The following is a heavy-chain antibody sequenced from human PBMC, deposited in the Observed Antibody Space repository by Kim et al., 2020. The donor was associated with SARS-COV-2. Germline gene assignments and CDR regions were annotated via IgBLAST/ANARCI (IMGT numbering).Heavy chain of an antibody. J-gene: IGHJ4*02. CDR2: ITFDGRKD. D-gene: IGHD6-19*01. CDR3: TTRSGAYRGFDS. V-gene: IGHV3-30*04. CDR1: GLTFSNFA. Sequence: GGSLRLSCAASGLTFSNFAMHWVRQAPGRGLEWVAVITFDGRKDYYADSVKGRFTISRDNSRNILYLQMDSLTIGDTALYYCTTRSGAYRGFDSWGQGT.